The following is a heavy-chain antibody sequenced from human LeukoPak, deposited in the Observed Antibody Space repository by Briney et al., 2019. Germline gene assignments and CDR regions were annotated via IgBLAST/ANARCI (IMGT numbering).Heavy chain of an antibody. Sequence: PGGSLRLSYTASGFTFSTYAMTWVRQAPGKGLEWISSMSSGSRYIYYADSVRGRFTISRDNTRNSLFLLMNNLRAEDTAIYYCARDRPTGASRVFVVQWGQGTPVTVSS. J-gene: IGHJ4*02. CDR2: MSSGSRYI. V-gene: IGHV3-21*06. CDR3: ARDRPTGASRVFVVQ. D-gene: IGHD2-15*01. CDR1: GFTFSTYA.